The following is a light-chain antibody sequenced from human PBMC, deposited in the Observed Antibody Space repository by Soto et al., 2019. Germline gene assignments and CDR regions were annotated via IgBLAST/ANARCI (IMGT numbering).Light chain of an antibody. Sequence: DIVMTQSPLSLPVTPAEPSSISCRSSQSLLHSNGYNYLDWYLQKPGQSPQLLIYLGSNRASGVPDRFSGSGSGTDFTLSISRLEPEDFAVYYCQQYGRSPPTFGQGTKVDIK. CDR1: QSLLHSNGYNY. J-gene: IGKJ1*01. CDR2: LGS. V-gene: IGKV2-28*01. CDR3: QQYGRSPPT.